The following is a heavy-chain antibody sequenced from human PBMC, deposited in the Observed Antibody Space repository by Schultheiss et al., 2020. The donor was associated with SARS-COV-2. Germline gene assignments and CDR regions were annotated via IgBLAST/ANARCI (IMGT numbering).Heavy chain of an antibody. CDR1: GYTFTGYY. D-gene: IGHD5-18*01. CDR3: ARVDLETALVGGLDV. Sequence: ASVKVSCKASGYTFTGYYMHWVRQAPGQGLEWMGWINPNSGNTGYAQKFQGRVTITRNTSISTAYMELSSLRSEDTAVYYCARVDLETALVGGLDVWGQGSTVTVSS. V-gene: IGHV1-8*03. J-gene: IGHJ6*02. CDR2: INPNSGNT.